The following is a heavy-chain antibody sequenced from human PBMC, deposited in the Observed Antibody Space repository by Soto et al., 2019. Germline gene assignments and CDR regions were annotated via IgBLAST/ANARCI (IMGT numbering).Heavy chain of an antibody. V-gene: IGHV3-13*01. J-gene: IGHJ6*03. CDR1: GFTFSSYD. Sequence: GGSLRLSCAASGFTFSSYDMHWVRQATGKGLEWVSAIGTAGDTYYPGSVKGRFTISRENAKNSLYLQMNSLRAGDTAVYYCARGKIPVSGSTSYRGIYYYYYYMDVWGKGTTVTVSS. D-gene: IGHD2-2*01. CDR2: IGTAGDT. CDR3: ARGKIPVSGSTSYRGIYYYYYYMDV.